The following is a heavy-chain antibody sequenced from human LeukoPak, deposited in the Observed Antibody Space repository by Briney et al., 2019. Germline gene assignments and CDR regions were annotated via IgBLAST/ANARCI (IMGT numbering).Heavy chain of an antibody. CDR1: GGSISSSTYY. J-gene: IGHJ3*01. Sequence: PSETLSLTCTVSGGSISSSTYYWGWIRQPPGKGLEWIGSFYYSGSTYNNPSLKSRVTIFVDTSKNRFSLKLSSVTATDTAVYYCARTYGDYDDAFDVWGQGTMVTVSS. D-gene: IGHD4-17*01. CDR2: FYYSGST. V-gene: IGHV4-39*01. CDR3: ARTYGDYDDAFDV.